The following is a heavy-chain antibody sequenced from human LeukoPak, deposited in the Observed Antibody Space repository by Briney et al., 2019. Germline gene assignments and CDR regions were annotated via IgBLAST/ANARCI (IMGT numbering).Heavy chain of an antibody. D-gene: IGHD1-26*01. V-gene: IGHV3-20*04. J-gene: IGHJ4*02. CDR2: INWNGGST. Sequence: RSGGSLRLPCAASGFTFDDYGMSWVRQAPGKGLEWVSGINWNGGSTGYADSVKGRFTISRDNAKNSLYPQMNSLRAEDTAVYYCARSPGKEWELPHSPDYWGQGTLVTVSS. CDR1: GFTFDDYG. CDR3: ARSPGKEWELPHSPDY.